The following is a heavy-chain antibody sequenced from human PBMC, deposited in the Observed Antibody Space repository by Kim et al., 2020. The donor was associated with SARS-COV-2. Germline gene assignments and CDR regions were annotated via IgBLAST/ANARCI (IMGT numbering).Heavy chain of an antibody. V-gene: IGHV3-21*06. D-gene: IGHD3-3*01. Sequence: KGQFTISRDNAKNSLYLQMKSLRGEDTAVYYCTRDRVTIYGVIITEDAFDIWGQGTMVTVSS. CDR3: TRDRVTIYGVIITEDAFDI. J-gene: IGHJ3*02.